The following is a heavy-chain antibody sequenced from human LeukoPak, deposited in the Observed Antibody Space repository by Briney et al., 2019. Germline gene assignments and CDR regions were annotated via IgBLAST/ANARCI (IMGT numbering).Heavy chain of an antibody. CDR2: ISPNSGVT. CDR1: TYTFTAYY. D-gene: IGHD2-2*01. Sequence: ASVKVSCKASTYTFTAYYIHWVRQAPGQGLESIGWISPNSGVTHYAQKFQGRVAMTRDTSINTAYMELSSLISDDTAVYFCARDRYCSSASCSRPFFDYWGQGTLVTVSS. CDR3: ARDRYCSSASCSRPFFDY. J-gene: IGHJ4*02. V-gene: IGHV1-2*02.